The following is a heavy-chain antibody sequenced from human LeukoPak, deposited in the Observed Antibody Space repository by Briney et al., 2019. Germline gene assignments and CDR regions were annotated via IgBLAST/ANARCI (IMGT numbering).Heavy chain of an antibody. CDR1: GFPLSRSA. J-gene: IGHJ4*02. CDR3: ARVSYYYGSGCYRPTAVYYFDY. CDR2: ISGSGSGGST. Sequence: GGSLRLSCAASGFPLSRSAMSWVRQAPGKGLEWVSNISGSGSGGSTYYADSVKGRFTISRDNSKNTLYLQMNSLRAEDTAVYYCARVSYYYGSGCYRPTAVYYFDYWGQGTLVTVSS. D-gene: IGHD3-10*01. V-gene: IGHV3-23*01.